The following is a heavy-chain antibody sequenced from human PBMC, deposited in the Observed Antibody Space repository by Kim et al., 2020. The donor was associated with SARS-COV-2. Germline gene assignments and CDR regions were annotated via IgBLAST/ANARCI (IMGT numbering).Heavy chain of an antibody. J-gene: IGHJ6*02. CDR1: GGSISSYY. D-gene: IGHD3-10*01. Sequence: SETLSLTCTVSGGSISSYYWSWIRQPPGKGLEWIGDIYYSGSTNYNPSLKSRITISVDTSKNQFSLKLTSVTAADTAVYYCARVPFYGSGSYARVDYYGMDVWGPGTTVIVSS. CDR2: IYYSGST. V-gene: IGHV4-59*01. CDR3: ARVPFYGSGSYARVDYYGMDV.